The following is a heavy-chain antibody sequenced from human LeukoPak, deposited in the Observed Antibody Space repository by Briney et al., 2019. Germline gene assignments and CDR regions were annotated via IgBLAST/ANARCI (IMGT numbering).Heavy chain of an antibody. CDR2: MNPDSGNT. J-gene: IGHJ4*02. V-gene: IGHV1-8*01. D-gene: IGHD6-13*01. CDR3: ARDLGSSWYDDY. CDR1: GYTFTNYD. Sequence: ASVKVSCKTSGYTFTNYDIDWVRQATGQGLEYMGWMNPDSGNTGYAQQFQGRVTMTRDNSASTAYMELSRLRSDDTAVYYCARDLGSSWYDDYWGQGTLVTVSS.